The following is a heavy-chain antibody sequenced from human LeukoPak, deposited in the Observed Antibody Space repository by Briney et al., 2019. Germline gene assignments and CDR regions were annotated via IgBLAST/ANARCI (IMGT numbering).Heavy chain of an antibody. J-gene: IGHJ4*02. D-gene: IGHD2-2*01. Sequence: GGSLRLSCAASGFTFSSYGMHWVRQAPGKGLEWAAFIRYDGSNKYYADSVKGRFTISRDNSKNTLYLQMNSLRAEDTAVYYCAKDIVVVPAANDYWGQGTLVTVSS. V-gene: IGHV3-30*02. CDR3: AKDIVVVPAANDY. CDR1: GFTFSSYG. CDR2: IRYDGSNK.